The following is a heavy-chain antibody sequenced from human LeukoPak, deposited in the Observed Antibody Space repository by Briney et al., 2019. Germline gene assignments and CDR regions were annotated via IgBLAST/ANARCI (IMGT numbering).Heavy chain of an antibody. J-gene: IGHJ4*02. CDR2: ISSSSSYI. D-gene: IGHD3-10*01. CDR3: AKDTYYYGSGSSDY. CDR1: GFTFSSYS. V-gene: IGHV3-21*04. Sequence: PGGSLRLSCAASGFTFSSYSMNWVRQAPGKGLEWVSSISSSSSYIYYADSVKGRFTISRDNAKNSLYLEMNSLRAEDTAFYYCAKDTYYYGSGSSDYWGQGTLVTVSS.